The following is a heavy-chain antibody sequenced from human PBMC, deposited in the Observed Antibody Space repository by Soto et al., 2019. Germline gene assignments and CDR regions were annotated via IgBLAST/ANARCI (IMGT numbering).Heavy chain of an antibody. CDR1: GGSISSSTSY. CDR2: INYSGST. CDR3: ARPVNYYYYYMDV. Sequence: SETLSLTCTVSGGSISSSTSYWGWIRQPPGKGLEWIGSINYSGSTYYSPSLKSRVTISADTSKIQFSLKLSSVTAADTAVYYCARPVNYYYYYMDVWGKGTMVTVSS. V-gene: IGHV4-39*01. J-gene: IGHJ6*03.